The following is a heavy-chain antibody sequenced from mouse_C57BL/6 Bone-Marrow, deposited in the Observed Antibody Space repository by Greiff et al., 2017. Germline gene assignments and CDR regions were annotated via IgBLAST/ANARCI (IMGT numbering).Heavy chain of an antibody. CDR3: ARWGYSNYDAMDY. CDR2: INPYNGGT. D-gene: IGHD2-5*01. Sequence: EVQLQQSGPVLVKPGASVKMSCKASGYTFTDYYMNWVKQSHGKSLEWIGVINPYNGGTSYNQKFKGKATLTVDKSSSTAYMELNSLTSEDSAVYYCARWGYSNYDAMDYWGQGTSGTVSS. V-gene: IGHV1-19*01. CDR1: GYTFTDYY. J-gene: IGHJ4*01.